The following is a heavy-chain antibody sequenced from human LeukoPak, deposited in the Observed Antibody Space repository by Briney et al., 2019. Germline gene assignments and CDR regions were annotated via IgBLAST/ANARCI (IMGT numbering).Heavy chain of an antibody. J-gene: IGHJ4*02. CDR2: ISSSSSTI. CDR3: ARVLGEDGYNLYY. D-gene: IGHD5-24*01. Sequence: QSGGSLRLSCAASGFTFSSYSVNGVRQAPGKGLEWGSYISSSSSTIYYADSVKGRFTISRDNAKNSLYLQMNSLRDEDTAVYYCARVLGEDGYNLYYWGQGTLVTVSS. CDR1: GFTFSSYS. V-gene: IGHV3-48*02.